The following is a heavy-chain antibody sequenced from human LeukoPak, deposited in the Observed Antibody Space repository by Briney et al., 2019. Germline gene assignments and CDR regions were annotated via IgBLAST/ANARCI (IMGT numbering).Heavy chain of an antibody. CDR2: IYYSGST. V-gene: IGHV4-39*07. CDR1: GGSISSSSYY. D-gene: IGHD3-10*01. CDR3: AGDGSGSYRPTDY. Sequence: SETLSLTCTVSGGSISSSSYYWGWIRQPPGKGLEWIGSIYYSGSTYYNPSLKSRVTISVDTSKNQFSLKLSSVTAADTAVYYCAGDGSGSYRPTDYWGQGTLVTVS. J-gene: IGHJ4*02.